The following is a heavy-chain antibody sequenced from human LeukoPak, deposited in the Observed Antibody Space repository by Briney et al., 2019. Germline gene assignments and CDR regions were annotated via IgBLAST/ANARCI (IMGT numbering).Heavy chain of an antibody. CDR3: SRDPIGGYISVFDM. CDR1: GFTFSAYD. J-gene: IGHJ3*02. V-gene: IGHV3-23*01. CDR2: IRGGGNSE. Sequence: GGSLRLSCTASGFTFSAYDMMWVRQAPGKGPEWVSAIRGGGNSEFYADSVEGRFKISRDNYKDTLFLQMNSLRAGDTAVYYCSRDPIGGYISVFDMRGPGTRVTV. D-gene: IGHD5-12*01.